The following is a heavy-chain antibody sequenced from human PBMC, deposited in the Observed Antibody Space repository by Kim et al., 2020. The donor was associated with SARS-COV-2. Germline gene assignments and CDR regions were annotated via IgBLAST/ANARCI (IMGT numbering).Heavy chain of an antibody. CDR2: INTNTGNP. Sequence: ASVKVSCKASGYTFTSYAMNWVRQAPGQGLEWMGWINTNTGNPTYAQGFTGRFVFSLDTSVSTAYLQISSLKAEDTAVYYCARGEYWSGYYPTEFDYWGQGTLVTVSS. D-gene: IGHD3-3*01. J-gene: IGHJ4*02. CDR3: ARGEYWSGYYPTEFDY. CDR1: GYTFTSYA. V-gene: IGHV7-4-1*02.